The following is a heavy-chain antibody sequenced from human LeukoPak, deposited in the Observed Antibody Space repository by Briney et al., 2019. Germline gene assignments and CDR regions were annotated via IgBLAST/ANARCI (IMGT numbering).Heavy chain of an antibody. CDR2: INPSGGST. Sequence: ASVKVSCKASGCTFTSYYMHWVRQAPGQGLEWMGIINPSGGSTSYAQKFQGRVTMTRDTSTNTVYMELRRLSSEDTAVYYCARQPKRLRHEEPGGWGQGTLVTVSS. V-gene: IGHV1-46*01. D-gene: IGHD4-17*01. CDR1: GCTFTSYY. J-gene: IGHJ4*02. CDR3: ARQPKRLRHEEPGG.